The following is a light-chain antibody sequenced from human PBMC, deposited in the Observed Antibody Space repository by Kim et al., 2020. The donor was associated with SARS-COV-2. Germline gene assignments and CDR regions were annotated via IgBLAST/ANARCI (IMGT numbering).Light chain of an antibody. CDR3: SSYTSSSSVV. CDR1: SSDVGGYNY. V-gene: IGLV2-14*01. Sequence: QSVLTQPASVSGSPGQSITISCTGTSSDVGGYNYVSWYQQHPGKAPKLMIYDVSKRPSGVSNRFSGYKSGNTASLTISGLQAEDEADYYCSSYTSSSSVVFGGGTQLTVL. CDR2: DVS. J-gene: IGLJ2*01.